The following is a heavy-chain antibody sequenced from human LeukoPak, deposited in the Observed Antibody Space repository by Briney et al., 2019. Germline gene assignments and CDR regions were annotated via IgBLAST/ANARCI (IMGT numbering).Heavy chain of an antibody. V-gene: IGHV4-59*01. J-gene: IGHJ4*02. Sequence: SETLSLTCSVSGGSISSYYWTWIRQFPGQGLEWIGYIHYSGSTNHNPSLRSRVTMSVDTSRNQFSLKPSSVTAADTAVYFCVRVGGTGHFDDWGQGTLVTVSS. CDR3: VRVGGTGHFDD. CDR2: IHYSGST. D-gene: IGHD1-1*01. CDR1: GGSISSYY.